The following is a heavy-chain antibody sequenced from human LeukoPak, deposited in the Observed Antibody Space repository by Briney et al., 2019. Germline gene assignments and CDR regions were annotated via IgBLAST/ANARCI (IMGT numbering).Heavy chain of an antibody. V-gene: IGHV3-23*01. CDR3: AKDEGYCSGGSCYLGAFDI. CDR1: GFTFSTYA. D-gene: IGHD2-15*01. J-gene: IGHJ3*02. Sequence: PGVSLRLSCAASGFTFSTYAMSWVRQAPGKGLEWVSSISSSAYDIFDADSVKGRFTISRDNSKNTLYLQMNSLRAEDTAVYYCAKDEGYCSGGSCYLGAFDIWGQGTMVTVSS. CDR2: ISSSAYDI.